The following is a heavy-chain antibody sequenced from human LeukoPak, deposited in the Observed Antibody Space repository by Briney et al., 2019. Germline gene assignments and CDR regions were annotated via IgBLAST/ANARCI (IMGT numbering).Heavy chain of an antibody. J-gene: IGHJ5*01. CDR1: GYTFTSYG. D-gene: IGHD6-19*01. CDR3: AINFGRSRSSGWYDS. CDR2: ISAYNGYT. Sequence: GASVKVSCKASGYTFTSYGISWVRQAPGQGLEWMGWISAYNGYTNYAQKLQGRVTMTRDTSTSTAYLDLRSLRSDDTAVYYCAINFGRSRSSGWYDSWGQGTLVTVSS. V-gene: IGHV1-18*01.